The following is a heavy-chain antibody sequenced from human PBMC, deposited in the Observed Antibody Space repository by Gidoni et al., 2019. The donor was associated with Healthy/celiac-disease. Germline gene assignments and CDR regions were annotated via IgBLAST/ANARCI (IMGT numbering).Heavy chain of an antibody. J-gene: IGHJ4*02. CDR1: GFTFSNAW. CDR2: IKSKTDSWTT. D-gene: IGHD2-2*01. V-gene: IGHV3-15*07. Sequence: EVQLVESGGGLVKPGGSLRLSCAASGFTFSNAWMNWVRQAPGKGLGWGGRIKSKTDSWTTDYAATGKGRLTLSRDDSKNPLYLQMNSPKTEDTGVYYCTTTLYQLANNWGQGTPVTVSS. CDR3: TTTLYQLANN.